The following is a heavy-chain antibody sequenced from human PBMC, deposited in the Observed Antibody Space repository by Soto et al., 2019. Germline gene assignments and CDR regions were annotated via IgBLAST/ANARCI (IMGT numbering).Heavy chain of an antibody. V-gene: IGHV3-7*01. J-gene: IGHJ4*02. CDR2: IKQDGSEK. CDR1: GFTFSSYW. Sequence: GGSLRLSCAASGFTFSSYWMSWVRQAPGKGLEWVAKIKQDGSEKYYVDSVKGRFTISRDNAKNSLYLQMNSLRAEDTAMYYCARECTNGVCYDYWGQGTLVTVSS. CDR3: ARECTNGVCYDY. D-gene: IGHD2-8*01.